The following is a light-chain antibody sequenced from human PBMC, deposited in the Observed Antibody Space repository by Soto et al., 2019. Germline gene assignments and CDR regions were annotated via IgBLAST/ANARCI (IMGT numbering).Light chain of an antibody. J-gene: IGKJ4*01. CDR3: QQFSSYPLP. CDR1: QTVRNNY. CDR2: DAS. Sequence: VLAQCPGPGSWSPREKETLSCRASQTVRNNYLAWYQQKPGQAPRLLIYDASSRATGIPDRFSGGGSGTDFTLTISRLEPEDFAVYYCQQFSSYPLPFGGG. V-gene: IGKV3-20*01.